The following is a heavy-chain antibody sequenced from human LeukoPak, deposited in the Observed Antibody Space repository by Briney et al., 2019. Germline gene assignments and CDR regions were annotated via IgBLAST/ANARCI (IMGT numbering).Heavy chain of an antibody. Sequence: PAETLSLTCTVSRGSTTSSSHNWGWIRQPPGKGPEWIGSVSSSGTSNHSPSLKSRLTLSIDTSKSQFSLNLGSVTAADTAIYYCARHTTYYDVLTGIPGFYFDFWGQGSLVTVTP. CDR1: RGSTTSSSHN. CDR2: VSSSGTS. D-gene: IGHD3-9*01. J-gene: IGHJ4*02. CDR3: ARHTTYYDVLTGIPGFYFDF. V-gene: IGHV4-39*01.